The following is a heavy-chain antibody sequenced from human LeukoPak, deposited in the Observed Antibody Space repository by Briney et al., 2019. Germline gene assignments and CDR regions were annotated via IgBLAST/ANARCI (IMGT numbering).Heavy chain of an antibody. CDR3: ARGDPTVTTKQNFDY. D-gene: IGHD4-17*01. CDR1: GFTVSSNC. Sequence: GGSLRLSCAASGFTVSSNCMSWVRQAPGKGLEWVAVIWYDGSNKYYADSVKGRFTISRDNSKNTLYLQMNSLRVEDTAVYYCARGDPTVTTKQNFDYWGQGTLVTVSS. CDR2: IWYDGSNK. J-gene: IGHJ4*02. V-gene: IGHV3-33*08.